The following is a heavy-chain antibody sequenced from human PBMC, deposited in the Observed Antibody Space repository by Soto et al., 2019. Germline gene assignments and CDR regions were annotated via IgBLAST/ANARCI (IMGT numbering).Heavy chain of an antibody. CDR1: GFTFSSYS. CDR2: ISSSSSYI. J-gene: IGHJ4*02. Sequence: PGGSLRLSCAASGFTFSSYSMNWVRQAPGKGLEWVSSISSSSSYIYYADSVKGRFTISRDNAKNSLYLQMNSLRAEDTAVYYCARDRYSLRLGELSYDYWGQGTLVTVSS. D-gene: IGHD3-16*02. V-gene: IGHV3-21*01. CDR3: ARDRYSLRLGELSYDY.